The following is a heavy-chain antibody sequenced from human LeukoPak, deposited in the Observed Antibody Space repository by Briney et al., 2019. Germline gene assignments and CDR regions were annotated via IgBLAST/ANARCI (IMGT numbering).Heavy chain of an antibody. J-gene: IGHJ6*02. CDR3: ARGGVAARYYYYYYGMDV. V-gene: IGHV4-34*01. CDR1: GGSFSGYY. CDR2: INQSGST. D-gene: IGHD6-6*01. Sequence: KPSETLSLTCAVYGGSFSGYYWSWIRQPPGKGLEWIGEINQSGSTNYNPSLKSRVTISVDTSKNQFSLKLSSVTAADTAVYYCARGGVAARYYYYYYGMDVWGQGTTVTVSS.